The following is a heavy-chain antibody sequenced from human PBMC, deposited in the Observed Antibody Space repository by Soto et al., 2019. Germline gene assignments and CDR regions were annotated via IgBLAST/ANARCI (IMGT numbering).Heavy chain of an antibody. CDR2: IWYEGSNK. CDR3: ARDKGPVAARVSLDY. CDR1: GFNFNTYG. J-gene: IGHJ4*02. D-gene: IGHD6-6*01. V-gene: IGHV3-33*01. Sequence: QVQLVESGGGVVQPGGSLRLSCEASGFNFNTYGMHWVRQSPGKGLEWVAIIWYEGSNKNYADSVKGRFAISRDNSKNTLWLQMNNLRDEDTAVYYCARDKGPVAARVSLDYWGQGTLVPVSS.